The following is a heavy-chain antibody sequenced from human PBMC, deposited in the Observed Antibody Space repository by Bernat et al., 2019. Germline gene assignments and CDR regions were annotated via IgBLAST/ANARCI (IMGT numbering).Heavy chain of an antibody. V-gene: IGHV1-46*01. D-gene: IGHD3-22*01. Sequence: QVQLVQSGAEVKKPGSSVKVSCKASGGTFRRYAISWVRQAPGQGLEWMGIINPSGGSTSYAQKFQGRVTMTRDTSTSTVYMELSSLRSEDTAVYYCARAPLTSPWLSNDYWGQGTLVTVSS. CDR2: INPSGGST. CDR3: ARAPLTSPWLSNDY. CDR1: GGTFRRYA. J-gene: IGHJ4*02.